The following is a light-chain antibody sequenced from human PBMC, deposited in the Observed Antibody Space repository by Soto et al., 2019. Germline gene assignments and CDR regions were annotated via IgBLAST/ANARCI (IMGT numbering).Light chain of an antibody. J-gene: IGLJ3*02. Sequence: QSVLTQPPSVSGSPGQSVTISCTGTSSDVGSYNRVSWYQQPPGTAPKLMIYEVTNRPSGVPNRFSASKSGNTASLTISGLQAEEEADYYCTSYTSSRTWVFGGGTKLTVL. CDR3: TSYTSSRTWV. CDR1: SSDVGSYNR. V-gene: IGLV2-18*02. CDR2: EVT.